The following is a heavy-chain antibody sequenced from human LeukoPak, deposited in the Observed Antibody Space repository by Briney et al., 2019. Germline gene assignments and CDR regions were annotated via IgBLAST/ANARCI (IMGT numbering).Heavy chain of an antibody. V-gene: IGHV3-49*03. D-gene: IGHD1-26*01. CDR2: ITSKAYGGTI. Sequence: PGGSLRLSCTGSVCTISGYARSWIRQAPGKGLEWVGVITSKAYGGTIEYGPSVKGRFTISRDHSRSIAYLQMNSLKIEDTPVYYSAIVRLSGTPPIYDYWGQGTLVTVSS. CDR1: VCTISGYA. J-gene: IGHJ4*02. CDR3: AIVRLSGTPPIYDY.